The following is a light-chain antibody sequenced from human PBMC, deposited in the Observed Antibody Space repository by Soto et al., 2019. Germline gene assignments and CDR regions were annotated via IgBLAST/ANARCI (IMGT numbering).Light chain of an antibody. V-gene: IGKV3-15*01. Sequence: LAAGERSTLSCRASQSVNNYLAWYQQKPGQAPRLLIYGASTRATGIPARFSGSGSGTEFTLTINSLQSEDFAVYYCQQYNNWPMWTFGQGTKVDIK. CDR2: GAS. J-gene: IGKJ1*01. CDR3: QQYNNWPMWT. CDR1: QSVNNY.